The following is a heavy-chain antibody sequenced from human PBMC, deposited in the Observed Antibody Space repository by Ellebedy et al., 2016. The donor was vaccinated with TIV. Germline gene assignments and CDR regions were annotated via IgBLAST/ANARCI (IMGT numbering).Heavy chain of an antibody. Sequence: GGSLRLXXAASGFTFDDYGMSWVRQAPGKGLEWVSGINWNGGSTGYADSVKGRFTISRDNAKNSLYLQMNSLRAEDTALYYCARPVVPARSYYYGMDVWGQGTTVTVSS. CDR2: INWNGGST. V-gene: IGHV3-20*03. D-gene: IGHD2-2*01. CDR3: ARPVVPARSYYYGMDV. CDR1: GFTFDDYG. J-gene: IGHJ6*02.